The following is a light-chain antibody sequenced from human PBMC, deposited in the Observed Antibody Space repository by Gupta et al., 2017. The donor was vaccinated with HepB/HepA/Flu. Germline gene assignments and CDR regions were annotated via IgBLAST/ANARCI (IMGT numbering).Light chain of an antibody. J-gene: IGKJ3*01. CDR2: PAS. V-gene: IGKV1-9*01. CDR1: HGINSY. Sequence: DIQLTQSPPFLSASVGDRLTLTCRASHGINSYLAWSQQKPGQVPKLLICPASTLQSGVPSRFSGRGSGTEFTLTISNMQPDDFATYYCQQLNSYPLTFGPWTKVEIK. CDR3: QQLNSYPLT.